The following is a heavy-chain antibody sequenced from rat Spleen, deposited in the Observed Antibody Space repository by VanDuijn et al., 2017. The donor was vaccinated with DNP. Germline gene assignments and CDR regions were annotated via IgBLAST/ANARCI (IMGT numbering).Heavy chain of an antibody. CDR2: ISYNGGTP. V-gene: IGHV5-29*01. Sequence: EVQLVESDGGLVQPGRSLKLSCAVSGFTFSDYYMAWVRQAPAKGLEWVATISYNGGTPYYRDSVKGRFTISRDNAKSTLYLQMDSLRSEDTATYYCARRTTVDTFDYWGQGVMVTVSS. CDR3: ARRTTVDTFDY. D-gene: IGHD1-1*01. CDR1: GFTFSDYY. J-gene: IGHJ2*01.